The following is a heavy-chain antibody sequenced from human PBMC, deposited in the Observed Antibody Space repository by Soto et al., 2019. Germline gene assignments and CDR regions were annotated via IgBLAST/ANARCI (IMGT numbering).Heavy chain of an antibody. J-gene: IGHJ5*02. CDR3: ARDSSGWQSPLDP. V-gene: IGHV3-21*01. Sequence: PGGSLRLSCAASGSTFSSYSMNWVRQAPGKGLEWVSSISSSSSYIYYADSVKGRFTISRDNAKNSLYLQMNSLRAEDTAVYYCARDSSGWQSPLDPWGQGTLVTVSS. CDR2: ISSSSSYI. CDR1: GSTFSSYS. D-gene: IGHD6-19*01.